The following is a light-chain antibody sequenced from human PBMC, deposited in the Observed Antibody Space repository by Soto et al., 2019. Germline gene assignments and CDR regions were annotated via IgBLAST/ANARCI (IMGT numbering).Light chain of an antibody. Sequence: EIVLTQSPATLSLSPGERATLSCRASQSVSRYLAWYQQKPGQAPRLLIYDAVNRVTGIPARFSGSGFGTDFTLSISSLEPEDAAVYYCQQRSNWPPITFGQGTRLEIK. J-gene: IGKJ5*01. V-gene: IGKV3-11*01. CDR1: QSVSRY. CDR3: QQRSNWPPIT. CDR2: DAV.